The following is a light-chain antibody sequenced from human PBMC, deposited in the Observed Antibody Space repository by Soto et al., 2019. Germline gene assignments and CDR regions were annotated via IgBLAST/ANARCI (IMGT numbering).Light chain of an antibody. Sequence: DIVLTQSPGTLSLSPGERATLSCRASQRVSGNYLAWYQQKPGQSPRLLIYGSSDRATGIPDRFSGSGSETDFTLTISRVEPEDFAVYYCQQYGSPPPYTFGQGTRLEI. V-gene: IGKV3-20*01. CDR3: QQYGSPPPYT. CDR2: GSS. CDR1: QRVSGNY. J-gene: IGKJ2*01.